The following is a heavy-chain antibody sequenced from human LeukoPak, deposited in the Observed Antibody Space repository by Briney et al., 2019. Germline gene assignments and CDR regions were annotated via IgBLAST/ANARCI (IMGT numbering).Heavy chain of an antibody. J-gene: IGHJ4*02. CDR3: ARDLAYSRLDY. D-gene: IGHD5-18*01. V-gene: IGHV3-7*01. Sequence: GGSLRLSCAVSGLTFSSSWMDWVRQAPGKGLEWVASINPEGSEKYSADSVKGRFTISRDNAKNSLYLQMDSLSVEDTAFYYCARDLAYSRLDYWGQGMLVTVSS. CDR2: INPEGSEK. CDR1: GLTFSSSW.